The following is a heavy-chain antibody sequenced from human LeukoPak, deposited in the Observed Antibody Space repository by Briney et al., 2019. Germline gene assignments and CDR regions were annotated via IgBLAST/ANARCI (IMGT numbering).Heavy chain of an antibody. CDR2: INPNSGGT. J-gene: IGHJ3*02. CDR3: ARLLADSSSWKGSDAFDI. V-gene: IGHV1-2*04. D-gene: IGHD6-13*01. CDR1: GYTFTGYY. Sequence: ASVKVSCKASGYTFTGYYMHWVRQAPGQGLEWMGWINPNSGGTNYAQKFQGWATMTRDTSISTAYMELSRLRSEDTAVYYCARLLADSSSWKGSDAFDIWGQGTMVTVSS.